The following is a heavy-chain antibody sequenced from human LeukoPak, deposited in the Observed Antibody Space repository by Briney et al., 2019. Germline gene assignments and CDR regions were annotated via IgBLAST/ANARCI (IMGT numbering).Heavy chain of an antibody. D-gene: IGHD3-22*01. J-gene: IGHJ4*02. Sequence: AGGSLRLSCAASGFTFSSYGMSWVRQAPGKGLEWVSAISGSGAYTYYADSVKGRFTISRDVSKNTLYLQMNSLRAEDTAVYYCAKDGKRIAMIGVVRRGHYFDYWGQGSLVTVSS. CDR1: GFTFSSYG. V-gene: IGHV3-23*01. CDR3: AKDGKRIAMIGVVRRGHYFDY. CDR2: ISGSGAYT.